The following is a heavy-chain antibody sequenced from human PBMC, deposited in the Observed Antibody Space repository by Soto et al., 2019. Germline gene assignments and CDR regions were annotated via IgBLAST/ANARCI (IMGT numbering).Heavy chain of an antibody. CDR1: SGSISSSNW. Sequence: SETLSLTCAVSSGSISSSNWWSWVRQPPGKGLEWIGEIYHSGSTNYNPTLKSRVTISVDKSKNQFSLKLSSVTAADTAVYYCASSVIGSSSWLNWFDPWGQGTLVTVSS. CDR2: IYHSGST. CDR3: ASSVIGSSSWLNWFDP. D-gene: IGHD6-13*01. V-gene: IGHV4-4*02. J-gene: IGHJ5*02.